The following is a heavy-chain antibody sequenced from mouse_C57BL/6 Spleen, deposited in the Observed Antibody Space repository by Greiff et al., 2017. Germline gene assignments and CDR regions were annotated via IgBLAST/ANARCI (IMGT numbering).Heavy chain of an antibody. CDR1: GFSITSGYY. D-gene: IGHD1-1*01. CDR3: DRGGTTVVGRGWFAY. J-gene: IGHJ3*01. Sequence: ESGPGLVKPSQSLSLSCSVSGFSITSGYYWNWLRQPPGNKLEWMGVISYDGSNYYNPSLQNRISITRDTSKNQFFLKLNSVTTEDTATYYCDRGGTTVVGRGWFAYWGQGTLVTVSA. CDR2: ISYDGSN. V-gene: IGHV3-6*01.